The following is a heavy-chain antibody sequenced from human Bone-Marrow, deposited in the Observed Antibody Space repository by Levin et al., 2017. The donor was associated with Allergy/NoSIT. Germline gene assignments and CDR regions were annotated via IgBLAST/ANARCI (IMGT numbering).Heavy chain of an antibody. CDR2: IKNDGSST. Sequence: GESLKISCAASGFTFSSYWMHWVRQAPGKGLVWVSRIKNDGSSTNYGDSVKGRFTISRDNAKNTLYLQMNSLRVEDTAVYYCARDRNFKCSSATCDVAFDIWGQGTMVTVSS. CDR1: GFTFSSYW. J-gene: IGHJ3*02. D-gene: IGHD2-2*01. CDR3: ARDRNFKCSSATCDVAFDI. V-gene: IGHV3-74*01.